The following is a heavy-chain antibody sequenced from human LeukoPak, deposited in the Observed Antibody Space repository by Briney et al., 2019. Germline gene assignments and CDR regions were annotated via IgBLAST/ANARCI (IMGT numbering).Heavy chain of an antibody. CDR3: ARFITMIATGYYMDV. V-gene: IGHV3-21*01. CDR1: GFTFSSYS. D-gene: IGHD3-22*01. Sequence: GGSLRLSCAASGFTFSSYSMNWVRQAPGKGLEWVSSISSSSSYIYYADSVKGRFTISRDNAKNSLYLQMNSLRAEDTAVYYCARFITMIATGYYMDVWGKGTTVTVSS. J-gene: IGHJ6*03. CDR2: ISSSSSYI.